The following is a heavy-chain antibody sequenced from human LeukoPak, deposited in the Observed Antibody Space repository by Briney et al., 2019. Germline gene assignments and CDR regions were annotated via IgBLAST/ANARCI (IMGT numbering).Heavy chain of an antibody. V-gene: IGHV4-39*07. CDR1: GGSISSSSYY. CDR2: IYYSGST. J-gene: IGHJ4*02. D-gene: IGHD3-22*01. Sequence: SETLSLTCTVSGGSISSSSYYWGWIRQPPGKGLEWIGSIYYSGSTYYNPSLKSRVTISVDTSKNQFSLKLSSVTAADTAVYYCARMSGHIYYYDSSGYPPAAFDYWGQGTLVTVSS. CDR3: ARMSGHIYYYDSSGYPPAAFDY.